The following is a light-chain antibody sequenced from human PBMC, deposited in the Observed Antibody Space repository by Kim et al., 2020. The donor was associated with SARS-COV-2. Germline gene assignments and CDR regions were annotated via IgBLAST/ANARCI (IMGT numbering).Light chain of an antibody. Sequence: GKTVTISCSRSSGSIVDNYGQWYQQRPGGVPTTVIYEDDQRPSGVSDRFSGSIDNSSNSASLTISGLKTEDEADYYCQSYNRSNVIFGGGTQLTVL. CDR3: QSYNRSNVI. CDR2: EDD. J-gene: IGLJ2*01. V-gene: IGLV6-57*03. CDR1: SGSIVDNY.